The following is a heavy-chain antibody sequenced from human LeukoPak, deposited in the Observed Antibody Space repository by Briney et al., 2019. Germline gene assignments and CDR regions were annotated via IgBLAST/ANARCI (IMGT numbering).Heavy chain of an antibody. CDR2: IYSSGST. V-gene: IGHV4-30-4*01. J-gene: IGHJ4*02. CDR1: GGSISSGQYY. CDR3: ARGGASMDFHY. Sequence: SETLSLTCTVSGGSISSGQYYWNWIRQPPGKGREWIVYIYSSGSTYYNPSLKSRVTISGDTSKTQFSLNLTPVTAADTAVYYCARGGASMDFHYWGQGTLVTVSS. D-gene: IGHD2/OR15-2a*01.